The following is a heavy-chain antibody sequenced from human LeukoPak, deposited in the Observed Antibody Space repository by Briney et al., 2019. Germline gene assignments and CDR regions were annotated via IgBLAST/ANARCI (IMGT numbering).Heavy chain of an antibody. Sequence: ASVKVSCKASGYTFTSYYMHWVRQAPGQGLEWMGIINPSAGSTSYAQKFQGRVTMSRDMSTSTVYMELSSLRSEDTAVYYCATRTRFGVVTLDYWGQGTLVTVSS. CDR1: GYTFTSYY. J-gene: IGHJ4*02. CDR2: INPSAGST. D-gene: IGHD3-3*01. CDR3: ATRTRFGVVTLDY. V-gene: IGHV1-46*01.